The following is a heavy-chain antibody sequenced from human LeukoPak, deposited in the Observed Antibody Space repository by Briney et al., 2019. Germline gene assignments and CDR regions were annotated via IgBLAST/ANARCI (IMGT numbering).Heavy chain of an antibody. J-gene: IGHJ4*02. CDR3: AKAFGSSWYIFDY. Sequence: GGSLRLSCAASGFTFSSYSMDWVRQAPGKGLEWVAFISYDGSTIYYADSVKGRLYISRDNSKNTLYVQMNSLRPEDTAVYDCAKAFGSSWYIFDYWGQGTLVAVSS. D-gene: IGHD6-13*01. CDR2: ISYDGSTI. V-gene: IGHV3-30*18. CDR1: GFTFSSYS.